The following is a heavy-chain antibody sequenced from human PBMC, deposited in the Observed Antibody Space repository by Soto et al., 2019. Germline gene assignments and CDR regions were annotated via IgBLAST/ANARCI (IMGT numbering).Heavy chain of an antibody. Sequence: PGGSLRLSCVASGFTFSIYNTNWVRQAPGKGLEWVSVITGSGDYTNYGDSVKGRFTISRDNSKNTLYLQMNSLRAEDTAVYFCARRVTSPFDYWGQGTLVTVSS. V-gene: IGHV3-23*01. CDR2: ITGSGDYT. CDR1: GFTFSIYN. CDR3: ARRVTSPFDY. D-gene: IGHD4-4*01. J-gene: IGHJ4*02.